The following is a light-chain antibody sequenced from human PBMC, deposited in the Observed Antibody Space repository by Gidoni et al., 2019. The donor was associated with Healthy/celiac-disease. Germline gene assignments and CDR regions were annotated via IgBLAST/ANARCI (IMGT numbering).Light chain of an antibody. CDR1: QSISSY. V-gene: IGKV1-39*01. Sequence: DIQMTQSPSSLSASVGDRVTITCRASQSISSYLNWYQQKPGKATKLLIYAASSLQSGVPSRFSGSGSGTDFTLTISSLQPEDFATYYCQQSYSTLWTFGQATKVEIK. CDR3: QQSYSTLWT. CDR2: AAS. J-gene: IGKJ1*01.